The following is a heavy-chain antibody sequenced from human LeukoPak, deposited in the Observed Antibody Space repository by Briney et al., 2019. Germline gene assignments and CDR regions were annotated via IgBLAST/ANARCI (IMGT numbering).Heavy chain of an antibody. V-gene: IGHV3-53*01. J-gene: IGHJ4*02. D-gene: IGHD1-14*01. Sequence: GGSLRLSCAASGFTVSSNYMTWVRQRAGRGLEWVSGFYGDGSRHYADSVKGRFTISRDNSKNTLDLHMNSLRAEDTAVYYCAAPLTGLHHWGQGILVTVSS. CDR2: FYGDGSR. CDR3: AAPLTGLHH. CDR1: GFTVSSNY.